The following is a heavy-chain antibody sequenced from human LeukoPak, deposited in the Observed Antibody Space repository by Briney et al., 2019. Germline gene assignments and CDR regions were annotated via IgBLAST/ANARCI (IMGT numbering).Heavy chain of an antibody. CDR1: GFTFSSYG. CDR3: AREYDFWSGLSPPDY. V-gene: IGHV3-33*01. D-gene: IGHD3-3*01. Sequence: GGSLRLSCAASGFTFSSYGMHWVRQAPGKGLEWVAVIWYDGSNKYYADSVKGRFTISRDNAKNSLYLQMNSLRAEDTAVYYCAREYDFWSGLSPPDYWGQGTLVTVSS. CDR2: IWYDGSNK. J-gene: IGHJ4*02.